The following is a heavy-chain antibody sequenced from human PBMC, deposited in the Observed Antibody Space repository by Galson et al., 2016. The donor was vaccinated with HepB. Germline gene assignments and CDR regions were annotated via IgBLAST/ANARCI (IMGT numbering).Heavy chain of an antibody. CDR3: ARDRDLPDGHPDTFDC. Sequence: SLRLSCAASGFTFSSFWMSWVRQAPGKGLEWVANIKQDGSEKHYADSVKGLFTISRDNANHSVSLQLNSLRAEAKAVYYCARDRDLPDGHPDTFDCWGQGTVFTVS. V-gene: IGHV3-7*03. CDR1: GFTFSSFW. D-gene: IGHD2-8*01. CDR2: IKQDGSEK. J-gene: IGHJ4*02.